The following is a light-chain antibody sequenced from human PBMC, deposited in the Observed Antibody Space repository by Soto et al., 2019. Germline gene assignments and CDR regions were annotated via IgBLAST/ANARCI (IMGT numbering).Light chain of an antibody. J-gene: IGLJ3*02. CDR1: SSDVGGYNY. Sequence: QSALTQPASVSGSPGQSITISCTGTSSDVGGYNYVSWYQQHPGKAHKLMIYEVSNRPSGVSNRFSGSKSGNTASLTISGLQAGVEVDYYCCSYTSSSTRVFGGGTQLTVL. CDR3: CSYTSSSTRV. V-gene: IGLV2-14*01. CDR2: EVS.